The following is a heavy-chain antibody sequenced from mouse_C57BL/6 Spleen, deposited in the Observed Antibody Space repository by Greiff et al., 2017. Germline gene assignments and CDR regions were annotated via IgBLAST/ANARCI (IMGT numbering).Heavy chain of an antibody. J-gene: IGHJ4*01. CDR2: INPSSGYT. CDR3: ARGVRGSCYDYAMDY. V-gene: IGHV1-7*01. D-gene: IGHD1-1*01. CDR1: GYTFTSYW. Sequence: VQLQQSGAELAKPGASVKLSCKASGYTFTSYWMHWVKQRPGQGLEWIGYINPSSGYTKYNQKFKDKATLTADKSSSTAYMQRSSLTYDDSAVYYCARGVRGSCYDYAMDYWGQGTSVTVSS.